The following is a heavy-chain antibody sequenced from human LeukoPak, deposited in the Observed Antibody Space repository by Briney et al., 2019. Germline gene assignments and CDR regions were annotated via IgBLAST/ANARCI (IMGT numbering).Heavy chain of an antibody. Sequence: GGSLRLSCAASGFTFSSYGMRWVRQAPGKGLEWVAVISYDGSNKYYADSVKGRFTISRDNSKNTLYLQMNSLRAEDTAVYYCAKEREDIVVVVAATPGPGSGFDYWGQGTLVTVSS. CDR1: GFTFSSYG. CDR3: AKEREDIVVVVAATPGPGSGFDY. J-gene: IGHJ4*02. CDR2: ISYDGSNK. V-gene: IGHV3-30*18. D-gene: IGHD2-15*01.